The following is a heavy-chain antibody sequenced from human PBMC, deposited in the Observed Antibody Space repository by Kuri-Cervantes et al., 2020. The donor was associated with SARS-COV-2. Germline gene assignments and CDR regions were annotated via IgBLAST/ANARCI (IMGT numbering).Heavy chain of an antibody. Sequence: GSLRLSCAASGFTFSSYAMHWVRQAPGKGLEWVAVISYDGSNKYYADSVKGRFTISRDNSKNTLYLQMNSLRAEDMAMYYCARERGYGYGFDIWGQGALVTVSS. V-gene: IGHV3-30-3*01. J-gene: IGHJ3*02. D-gene: IGHD3-10*01. CDR3: ARERGYGYGFDI. CDR2: ISYDGSNK. CDR1: GFTFSSYA.